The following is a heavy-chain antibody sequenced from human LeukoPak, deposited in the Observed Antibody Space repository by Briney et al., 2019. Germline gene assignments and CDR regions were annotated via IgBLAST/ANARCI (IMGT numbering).Heavy chain of an antibody. CDR1: GGSISSGSYY. D-gene: IGHD3-22*01. Sequence: PSQTLSLTCTVSGGSISSGSYYWGWIRQPPGKGLEWIGSIYYSGSTYYNPSLKSRVTISVDTSKNQFSLKLSSVTAADTAVYYCARCPMPSITMIVVALPHCYFDYWGQGTLVTVSS. CDR2: IYYSGST. CDR3: ARCPMPSITMIVVALPHCYFDY. J-gene: IGHJ4*02. V-gene: IGHV4-39*01.